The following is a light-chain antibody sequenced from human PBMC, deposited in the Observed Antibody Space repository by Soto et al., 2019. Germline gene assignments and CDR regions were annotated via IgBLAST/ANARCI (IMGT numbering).Light chain of an antibody. V-gene: IGKV3-11*01. CDR2: DIY. CDR1: QSVNRH. Sequence: EIVQTKSPATLSLTPGERATLSCRASQSVNRHLAWYQQRPGQAPRRLIYDIYYRDSGIPGRFSGSGSGTDFTLTISSLEPEDSAVYYCQQRSHWPRITFGQGTKLEI. J-gene: IGKJ2*01. CDR3: QQRSHWPRIT.